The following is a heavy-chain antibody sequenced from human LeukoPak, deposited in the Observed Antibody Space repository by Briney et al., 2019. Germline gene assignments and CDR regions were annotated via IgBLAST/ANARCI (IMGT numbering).Heavy chain of an antibody. Sequence: PGGSLRLSCTAPGFSFGDYSMSWVRQAPGKGLEWVGFIRRKAYGGTTEYAASVKGRFSISRDDSKSIAYLQMNSLRAEDTAVYYCARENYCSGGSCFNFDYWGQGTLVTVSS. CDR3: ARENYCSGGSCFNFDY. D-gene: IGHD2-15*01. J-gene: IGHJ4*02. CDR2: IRRKAYGGTT. V-gene: IGHV3-49*04. CDR1: GFSFGDYS.